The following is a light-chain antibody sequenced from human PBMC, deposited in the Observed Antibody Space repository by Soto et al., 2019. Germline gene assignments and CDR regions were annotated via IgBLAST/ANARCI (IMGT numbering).Light chain of an antibody. CDR1: QSVSSKY. CDR3: LQHNSYPMYT. CDR2: AAS. Sequence: DIVLTQSPGTLSLSPGERATLSCRASQSVSSKYLAWYQQKPGQAPRFLIYAASSRATGIPDRFSGSGSGTDFTLTISRLEPEDFATYYCLQHNSYPMYTFGQGTKLEIK. V-gene: IGKV3-20*01. J-gene: IGKJ2*01.